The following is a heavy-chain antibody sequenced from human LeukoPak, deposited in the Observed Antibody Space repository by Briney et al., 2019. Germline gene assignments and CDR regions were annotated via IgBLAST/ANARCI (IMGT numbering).Heavy chain of an antibody. V-gene: IGHV3-7*03. CDR3: ARDQSRRSDY. CDR1: GFTFSSYW. Sequence: GGSLRLSCAASGFTFSSYWMTWVRQAPGKGLEWVAIIKEDGSGEYYVDSAKGRFTISRDNAKNSLYLQMNSLGVEDTAVYYCARDQSRRSDYWGLGTLVTVSS. J-gene: IGHJ4*02. CDR2: IKEDGSGE.